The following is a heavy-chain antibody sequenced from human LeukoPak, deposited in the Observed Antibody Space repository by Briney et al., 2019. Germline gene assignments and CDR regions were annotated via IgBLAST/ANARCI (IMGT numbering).Heavy chain of an antibody. CDR3: ADFQIHTYYFDY. J-gene: IGHJ4*02. CDR2: IYYSGST. CDR1: GGSISSGDYY. Sequence: LSLTCTVSGGSISSGDYYWSWIRQPPGKGLEWIGYIYYSGSTYYNPSLKSRVTISVDTSKNQFSLKLSSVTAADTAVYYCADFQIHTYYFDYWGQGTLVTVSS. V-gene: IGHV4-30-4*08. D-gene: IGHD2/OR15-2a*01.